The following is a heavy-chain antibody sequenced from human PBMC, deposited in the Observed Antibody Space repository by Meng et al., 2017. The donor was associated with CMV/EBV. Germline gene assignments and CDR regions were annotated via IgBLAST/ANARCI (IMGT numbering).Heavy chain of an antibody. V-gene: IGHV3-23*03. Sequence: GESLKISCAASGFTFSSYAMSWVRQAPGKGLEWVSVIYSGGSSTYYADSVKGRFTISRDNSKNTLYLQMNSLRAEDTAVYYCARMEGYCSSTSCNYYYGMDVWGQGTTVTVSS. CDR2: IYSGGSST. J-gene: IGHJ6*02. CDR3: ARMEGYCSSTSCNYYYGMDV. D-gene: IGHD2-2*01. CDR1: GFTFSSYA.